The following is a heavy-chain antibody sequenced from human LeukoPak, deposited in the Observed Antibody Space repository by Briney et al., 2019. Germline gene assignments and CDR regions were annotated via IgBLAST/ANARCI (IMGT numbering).Heavy chain of an antibody. J-gene: IGHJ4*02. CDR2: INHSGST. V-gene: IGHV4-38-2*02. CDR1: GYSISSGYY. CDR3: ARGVVIAPQTFDY. D-gene: IGHD2-21*01. Sequence: PSETLSLTCTVSGYSISSGYYWGWIRQPPGKGLEWIGEINHSGSTNYNPSLKSRVTISVDTSKNQFSLKLSSVTAADTAVYYCARGVVIAPQTFDYWGQGTLVTVSS.